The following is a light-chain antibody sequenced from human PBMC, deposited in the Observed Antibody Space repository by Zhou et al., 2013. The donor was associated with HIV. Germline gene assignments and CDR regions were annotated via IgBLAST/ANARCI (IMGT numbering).Light chain of an antibody. CDR3: FHRLEFPLT. CDR1: QSLLHSQGNYF. Sequence: EIVMTQTPRSLSVTPGEPASISCRSSQSLLHSQGNYFFDWYVQKPGQTPQLLIYSVSRRASGVPDRFSGSGSGTDFTLKINNMESEDVGVYYCFHRLEFPLTFGGGTRLDIK. CDR2: SVS. J-gene: IGKJ4*01. V-gene: IGKV2-40*01.